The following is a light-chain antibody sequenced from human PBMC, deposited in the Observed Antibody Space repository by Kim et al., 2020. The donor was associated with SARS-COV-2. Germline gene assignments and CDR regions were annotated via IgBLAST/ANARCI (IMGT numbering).Light chain of an antibody. CDR2: EAT. Sequence: GQSITISCTGTTSDIETYNLVSWYQHHPGKAPKLIIFEATKWPSGVSNRFSGSRSGSTAFLTISGLQAADEADYFCSSYAGANTYVFGTGTKVTVL. J-gene: IGLJ1*01. CDR1: TSDIETYNL. CDR3: SSYAGANTYV. V-gene: IGLV2-23*01.